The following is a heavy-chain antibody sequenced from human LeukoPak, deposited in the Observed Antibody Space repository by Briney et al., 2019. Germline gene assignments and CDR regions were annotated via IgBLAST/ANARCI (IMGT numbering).Heavy chain of an antibody. CDR1: GGSFSGYY. D-gene: IGHD3-10*01. CDR3: ARAPLQSTAALDYYGSGSYYRSLYFDY. J-gene: IGHJ4*02. Sequence: SETLSLTCAVYGGSFSGYYWSWIRQPPGKGLEWIGEINHSGSTNYNPSLKSRVTISVDTSKNQFSLKLSSVTAADTAVYYCARAPLQSTAALDYYGSGSYYRSLYFDYWGQGTLVTVSS. V-gene: IGHV4-34*01. CDR2: INHSGST.